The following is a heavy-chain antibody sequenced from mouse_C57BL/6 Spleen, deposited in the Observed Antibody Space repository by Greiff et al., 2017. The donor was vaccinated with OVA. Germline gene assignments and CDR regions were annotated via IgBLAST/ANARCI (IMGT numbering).Heavy chain of an antibody. J-gene: IGHJ1*03. D-gene: IGHD1-1*01. Sequence: EVQLQESGGGLVQPGGSMKLSCAASGFTFSDAWMDWVRQSPEKGLEWVAEIRNKANNHATYYAESVKGRFTISRDDSKSSVYLQMNSLRAEDTGIYYCTRNYGSSEDWYFDVWGTGTTVTVSS. CDR2: IRNKANNHAT. V-gene: IGHV6-6*01. CDR1: GFTFSDAW. CDR3: TRNYGSSEDWYFDV.